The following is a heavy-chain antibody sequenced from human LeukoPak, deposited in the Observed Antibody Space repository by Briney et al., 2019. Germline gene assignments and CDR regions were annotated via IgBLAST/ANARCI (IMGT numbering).Heavy chain of an antibody. CDR3: AKVGPTYYYDSSSYYSDY. J-gene: IGHJ4*02. Sequence: GGSLRLSCAASGFTFSSYAMSWFRQAPGKGLEWVSAISGSGGSTYYADSVKGRFTISRDKSKNTLYLQMNSLRAEDTAVYYCAKVGPTYYYDSSSYYSDYWGQGTLVTVSS. D-gene: IGHD3-22*01. CDR2: ISGSGGST. V-gene: IGHV3-23*01. CDR1: GFTFSSYA.